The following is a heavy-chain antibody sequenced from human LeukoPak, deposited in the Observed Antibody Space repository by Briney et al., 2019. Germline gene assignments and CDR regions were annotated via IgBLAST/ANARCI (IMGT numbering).Heavy chain of an antibody. CDR1: GFTFSTYW. J-gene: IGHJ4*02. Sequence: PGGSLRLSCAASGFTFSTYWMTWVRQAPGKGLEWVANIKQDGSEKNYVDSVKGRFTISRDNAKNSLYLQMNTLSADDMAVYFCAGGISMVRGADYWGQGTLVTVSS. D-gene: IGHD3-10*01. CDR2: IKQDGSEK. V-gene: IGHV3-7*04. CDR3: AGGISMVRGADY.